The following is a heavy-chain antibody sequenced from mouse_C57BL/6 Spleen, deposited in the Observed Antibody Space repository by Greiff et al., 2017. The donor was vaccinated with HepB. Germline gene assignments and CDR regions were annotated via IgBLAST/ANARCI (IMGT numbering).Heavy chain of an antibody. Sequence: QVQLQQPGAELVKPGASVKLSCKASGYTFTSYWLHWVKPRPGRGLEWIGRLDPNSGGTKYNEKFKSKATLTVDKPASTAYMQRSSLTSEDSAVYYCARSDMYYYGSSYWYFDVWGTGTTVTVAS. J-gene: IGHJ1*03. CDR1: GYTFTSYW. D-gene: IGHD1-1*01. CDR3: ARSDMYYYGSSYWYFDV. CDR2: LDPNSGGT. V-gene: IGHV1-72*01.